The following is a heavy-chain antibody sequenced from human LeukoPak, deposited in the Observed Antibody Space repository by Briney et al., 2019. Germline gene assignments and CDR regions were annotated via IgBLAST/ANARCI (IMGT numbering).Heavy chain of an antibody. CDR3: ARPSTVTTNYYYYYGMDV. Sequence: SVKVSCKASGGTFSSYTTSWVRQAPGQGLEWMGRIIPILGIANYAQKFQGRVTITADKSTSTAYMELSSLRSEDTAVYYCARPSTVTTNYYYYYGMDVWGQGTTVTVSS. V-gene: IGHV1-69*02. J-gene: IGHJ6*02. CDR1: GGTFSSYT. D-gene: IGHD4-17*01. CDR2: IIPILGIA.